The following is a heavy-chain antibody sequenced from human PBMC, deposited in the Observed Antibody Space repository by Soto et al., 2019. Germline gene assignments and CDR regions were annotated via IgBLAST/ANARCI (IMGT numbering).Heavy chain of an antibody. J-gene: IGHJ6*02. CDR2: IIPIFGTA. Sequence: SVKVSCKASGGTFSSYAISWVRQAPGQGLEWMGGIIPIFGTANYAQKFQGRVTITADESTSTAYMELSSLRSEDTAVYYCARSYDYVWGSYRRYYYYGMDVWGRG. CDR3: ARSYDYVWGSYRRYYYYGMDV. V-gene: IGHV1-69*13. CDR1: GGTFSSYA. D-gene: IGHD3-16*01.